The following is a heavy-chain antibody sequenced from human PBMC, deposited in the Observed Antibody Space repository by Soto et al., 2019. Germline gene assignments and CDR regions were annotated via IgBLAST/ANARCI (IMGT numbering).Heavy chain of an antibody. CDR3: AKSGGEYYFDY. J-gene: IGHJ4*02. CDR1: GFTFDDYS. CDR2: IFWDGGTA. D-gene: IGHD2-21*01. V-gene: IGHV3-43*01. Sequence: PGGSLRLSCAASGFTFDDYSMHWVRQTPGKGLEWISLIFWDGGTAYYADSVKGRFTTSRDNSKNTLYLQMNSLRSDDTALYYCAKSGGEYYFDYWGQGTMATVYS.